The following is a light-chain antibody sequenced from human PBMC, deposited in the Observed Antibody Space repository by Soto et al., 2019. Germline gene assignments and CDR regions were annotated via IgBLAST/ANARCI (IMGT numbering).Light chain of an antibody. CDR2: AAS. V-gene: IGKV1-39*01. Sequence: DIQMTQSPSSLSASVGDRVTITCRASRSISSYLNWYQQKPGKAPNLLIYAASTLQSGVPSRFSGSGSGTEFTLTISSLQPEDFATYYCQQSFSTPRTFGQGTKVDIK. CDR3: QQSFSTPRT. CDR1: RSISSY. J-gene: IGKJ1*01.